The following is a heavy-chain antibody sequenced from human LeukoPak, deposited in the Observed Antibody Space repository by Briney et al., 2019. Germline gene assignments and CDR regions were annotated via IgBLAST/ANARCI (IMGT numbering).Heavy chain of an antibody. CDR1: GFTVSSNY. J-gene: IGHJ3*02. D-gene: IGHD2-21*01. Sequence: GGSLRLSCAASGFTVSSNYMSWVRQAPGKGLEWVSVIYSGGSTHYADSVKGRFTISRDNSKNTLCLQMNSLRAEDTAVYYCASGDRPGAFDIWGQGTMVTVSS. CDR3: ASGDRPGAFDI. CDR2: IYSGGST. V-gene: IGHV3-66*01.